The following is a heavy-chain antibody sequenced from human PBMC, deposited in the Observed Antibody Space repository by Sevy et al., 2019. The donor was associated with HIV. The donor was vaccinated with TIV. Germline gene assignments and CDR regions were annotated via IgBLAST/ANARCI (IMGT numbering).Heavy chain of an antibody. CDR1: GGSISSYY. CDR3: TGDMLGYCSSTSCYAEGYFDS. J-gene: IGHJ4*02. D-gene: IGHD2-2*01. CDR2: IYYSGST. V-gene: IGHV4-59*01. Sequence: SETLSLTCTVSGGSISSYYWSWIRQPPGKGLEWIGYIYYSGSTNYNPSLKSRVTISVDTSKNQFSLKLSSVTAADTAVYYCTGDMLGYCSSTSCYAEGYFDSWGQGTLVTVSS.